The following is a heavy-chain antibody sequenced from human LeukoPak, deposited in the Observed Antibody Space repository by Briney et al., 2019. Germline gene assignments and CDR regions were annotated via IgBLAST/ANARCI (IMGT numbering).Heavy chain of an antibody. CDR1: GYTFTGYF. Sequence: GASVKVSCTASGYTFTGYFMHWVRQAPGQGLEWMGWMNPNSGGTNYAQKFQGRFIMTRDTSISTAYIELSRLRSDDTAVYYCARDLDGSSGCDYWGQGTLVTVSS. V-gene: IGHV1-2*02. J-gene: IGHJ4*02. CDR3: ARDLDGSSGCDY. CDR2: MNPNSGGT. D-gene: IGHD6-13*01.